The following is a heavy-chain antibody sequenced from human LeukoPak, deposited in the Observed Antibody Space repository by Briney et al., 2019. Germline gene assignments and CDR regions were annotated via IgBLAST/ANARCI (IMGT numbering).Heavy chain of an antibody. Sequence: GESLKISCKGSGYSFTSYWIGWVRQMPGKGLEWMGIIYPGDSDTRYSPSFQGQVTISADKSISTAYLQWSSLKASDTAMYYRATSPDPRRSSSSEDEPYYYYGMDVWGQGTTVTVSS. V-gene: IGHV5-51*01. CDR1: GYSFTSYW. D-gene: IGHD6-6*01. J-gene: IGHJ6*02. CDR3: ATSPDPRRSSSSEDEPYYYYGMDV. CDR2: IYPGDSDT.